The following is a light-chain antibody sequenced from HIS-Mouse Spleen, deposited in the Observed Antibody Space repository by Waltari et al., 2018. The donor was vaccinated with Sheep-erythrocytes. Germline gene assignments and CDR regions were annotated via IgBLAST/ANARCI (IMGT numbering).Light chain of an antibody. J-gene: IGLJ2*01. CDR1: ALPKKY. CDR3: YSTDRSGNHRV. Sequence: SYELTQPPSVSVSPGQTARITCAGAALPKKYAYWYQQKSGQAPVLVIYEDSKRPPGIPERFSGSSSGTMATLTISGAQVEDEADYYCYSTDRSGNHRVFGGGTKLTVL. CDR2: EDS. V-gene: IGLV3-10*01.